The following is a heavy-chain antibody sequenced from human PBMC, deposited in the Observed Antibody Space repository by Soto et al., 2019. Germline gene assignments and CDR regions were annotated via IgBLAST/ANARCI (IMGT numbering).Heavy chain of an antibody. CDR1: GGSISSSNW. CDR3: ARFSPISPSGYVDY. V-gene: IGHV4-4*02. CDR2: IYHSGST. Sequence: SETLSLTCAVSGGSISSSNWWSWVRQPPGKGLEWIGEIYHSGSTNYNPSLKSRVTISVDKSKNQFSLKLSSVTAADTAVYYCARFSPISPSGYVDYWGQGTLVTVSS. D-gene: IGHD6-19*01. J-gene: IGHJ4*02.